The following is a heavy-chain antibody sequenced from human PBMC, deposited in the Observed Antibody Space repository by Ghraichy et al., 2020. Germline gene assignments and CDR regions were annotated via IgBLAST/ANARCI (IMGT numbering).Heavy chain of an antibody. Sequence: GGSLRLSCVASEFTFSSYAMNWVRQVPGKGLEWVASISPGSTYKFYADSVKGRFTISRDNAENSLFLQMSSLRVEDTAVYYCARDMSGQSGFVNYWGQGTLVTVSS. V-gene: IGHV3-21*01. CDR2: ISPGSTYK. J-gene: IGHJ4*02. CDR3: ARDMSGQSGFVNY. D-gene: IGHD2/OR15-2a*01. CDR1: EFTFSSYA.